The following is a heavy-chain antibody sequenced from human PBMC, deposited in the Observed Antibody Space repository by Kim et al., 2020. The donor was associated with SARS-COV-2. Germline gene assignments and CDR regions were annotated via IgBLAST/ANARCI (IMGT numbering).Heavy chain of an antibody. CDR2: INPSGGST. CDR3: AREKPYHTVYYGSGSYYELPHYYYYGMDV. D-gene: IGHD3-10*01. V-gene: IGHV1-46*01. CDR1: GYTFTSYY. Sequence: ASVKVSCKASGYTFTSYYMHWVRQAPGQGLEWMGIINPSGGSTSYAQKFQGRVTMTRDTSTSTVYMELSSLRSEDTAVYYCAREKPYHTVYYGSGSYYELPHYYYYGMDVWGQGTTVTVSS. J-gene: IGHJ6*02.